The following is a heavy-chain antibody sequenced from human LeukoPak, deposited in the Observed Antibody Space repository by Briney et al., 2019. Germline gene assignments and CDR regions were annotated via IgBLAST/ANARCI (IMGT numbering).Heavy chain of an antibody. CDR3: ARESLQRSGYSYPH. D-gene: IGHD5-18*01. CDR1: GYTFTSYA. Sequence: ASVKVSCKASGYTFTSYAVHWVRQAPGQRLEWMGWINAGNGNTQYSQNFQGRVTITRDTSANTAYMELSSLRSEDTAVYYCARESLQRSGYSYPHWGQGTLVTVSS. CDR2: INAGNGNT. V-gene: IGHV1-3*01. J-gene: IGHJ4*02.